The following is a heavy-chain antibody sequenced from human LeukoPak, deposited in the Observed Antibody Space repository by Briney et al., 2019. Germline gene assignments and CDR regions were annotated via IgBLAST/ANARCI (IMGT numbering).Heavy chain of an antibody. CDR3: ARLADCSSSSCRSFDY. J-gene: IGHJ4*02. CDR1: GYPFTGYY. V-gene: IGHV1-2*02. CDR2: INPNSGFT. Sequence: GASVKVSCKASGYPFTGYYLHWVRQAPGQGLEWMGWINPNSGFTNYAQKFQGRVTMTRDTSISTAYMELSRLRSDDTAVYYCARLADCSSSSCRSFDYWGQGTLVTVSP. D-gene: IGHD2-2*01.